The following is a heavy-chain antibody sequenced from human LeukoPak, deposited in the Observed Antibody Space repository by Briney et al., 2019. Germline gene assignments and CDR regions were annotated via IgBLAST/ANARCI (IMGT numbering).Heavy chain of an antibody. D-gene: IGHD3-22*01. CDR1: GGSISSGNYY. CDR2: IYYSGST. J-gene: IGHJ5*02. CDR3: ARDYYDSSGHKWFDP. V-gene: IGHV4-31*03. Sequence: SETLSLTCTVSGGSISSGNYYWSWIRQHPGKGLEWIGYIYYSGSTFYNPSLKSRLTISVDTSKNQFSLKLSSVTAADTAVYYCARDYYDSSGHKWFDPWGQGTLVTVSS.